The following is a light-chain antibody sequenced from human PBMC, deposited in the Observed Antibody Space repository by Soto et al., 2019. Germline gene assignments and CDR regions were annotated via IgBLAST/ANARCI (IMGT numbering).Light chain of an antibody. V-gene: IGKV2-28*01. CDR3: LQALEPPLT. J-gene: IGKJ4*01. CDR1: RSLLNSNGYNC. CDR2: LGS. Sequence: DIVMTLSPLSLPVTPGESASISCRSSRSLLNSNGYNCLDWYLQKPGQSPQLLIHLGSSRASGVPDRFSGSRSGTDFTLKISRVEAEDVGVYYCLQALEPPLTFGGGTKVEIK.